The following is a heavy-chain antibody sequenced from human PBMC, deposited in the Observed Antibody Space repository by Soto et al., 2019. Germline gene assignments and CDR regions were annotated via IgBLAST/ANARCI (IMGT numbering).Heavy chain of an antibody. V-gene: IGHV3-23*01. D-gene: IGHD3-3*01. CDR2: ISASGDNT. J-gene: IGHJ4*02. Sequence: SLRLSCAASGFTFSSRAMSWVRQAPGKGLDWVSIISASGDNTYYADSVKGRFTISRDNSKNTLYLQVNSLRAEDTAVYYCAKLTYSDLWSGSHDSWGQGTLVTVSS. CDR3: AKLTYSDLWSGSHDS. CDR1: GFTFSSRA.